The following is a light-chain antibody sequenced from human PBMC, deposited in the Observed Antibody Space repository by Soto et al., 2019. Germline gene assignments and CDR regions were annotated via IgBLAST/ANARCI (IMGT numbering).Light chain of an antibody. J-gene: IGKJ1*01. Sequence: EIVLTQSTATLSLSPGERATLSCRASQSVSSYLGWYQQKPGQAPRLLIFDASNRATGIPARFSGSGSGRDFNLTITSLEPEDFAVYFCQQRSNWLWTFGQGTRVEIK. CDR2: DAS. CDR3: QQRSNWLWT. CDR1: QSVSSY. V-gene: IGKV3-11*02.